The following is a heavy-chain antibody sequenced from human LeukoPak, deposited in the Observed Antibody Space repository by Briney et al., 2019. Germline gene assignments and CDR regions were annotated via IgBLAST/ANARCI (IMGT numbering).Heavy chain of an antibody. Sequence: GSLRLSCAGSGFTFSSYSMGWVRQAPGKGLEWVANIKDSGIEKEYVDSVKGRFTISRDNAKNSLYLQMNSLRVEDTALYFCARWRGAQSEFDYWGQGTQVTVSP. CDR1: GFTFSSYS. D-gene: IGHD3-3*01. J-gene: IGHJ4*02. CDR2: IKDSGIEK. CDR3: ARWRGAQSEFDY. V-gene: IGHV3-7*01.